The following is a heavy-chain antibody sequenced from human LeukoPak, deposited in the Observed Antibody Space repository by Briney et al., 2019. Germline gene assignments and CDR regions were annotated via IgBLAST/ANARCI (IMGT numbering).Heavy chain of an antibody. Sequence: GASVTLSRKASGSTFTSYGFSWGWHGPGQGLGWVGWISAYNGYTNNAHTLPGRVTLTTDTSTSTTNRELRSLRSDDTTVYYCTTDVTDIVVVPAAIHLPFYSWGEGDPGTVSS. CDR3: TTDVTDIVVVPAAIHLPFYS. J-gene: IGHJ4*02. D-gene: IGHD2-2*01. V-gene: IGHV1-18*04. CDR2: ISAYNGYT. CDR1: GSTFTSYG.